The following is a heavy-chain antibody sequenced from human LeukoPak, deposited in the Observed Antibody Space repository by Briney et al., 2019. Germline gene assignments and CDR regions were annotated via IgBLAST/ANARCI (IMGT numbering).Heavy chain of an antibody. Sequence: GGSLRLSCAASEFTFSSFSMNWVRPAPGKGLEWVANIKSDGNEKYYVDSVKGRFTISRDNAKNSLYLQMSSLRAEDTAVYYCARGRSLDSWGQGTLVTVSS. CDR2: IKSDGNEK. J-gene: IGHJ5*01. CDR3: ARGRSLDS. CDR1: EFTFSSFS. V-gene: IGHV3-7*01.